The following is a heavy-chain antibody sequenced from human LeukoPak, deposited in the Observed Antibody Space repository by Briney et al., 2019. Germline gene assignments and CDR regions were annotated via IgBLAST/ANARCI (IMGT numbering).Heavy chain of an antibody. CDR3: ARECIAAAGTHNWFDP. D-gene: IGHD6-13*01. V-gene: IGHV4-30-2*01. CDR1: GASISSGGYS. CDR2: IYHSGST. Sequence: PSETLSLTCAVSGASISSGGYSWSWIRQPPGKGLEWIGYIYHSGSTYYNPSLKSRVTISVDRSKNQFSLKLSSVTAADTAVYYCARECIAAAGTHNWFDPWGQGTLVTVSS. J-gene: IGHJ5*02.